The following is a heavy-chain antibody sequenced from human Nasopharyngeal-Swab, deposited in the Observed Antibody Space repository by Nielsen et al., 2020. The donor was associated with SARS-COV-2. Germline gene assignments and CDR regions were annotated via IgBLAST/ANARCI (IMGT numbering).Heavy chain of an antibody. CDR2: INSDGSST. V-gene: IGHV3-74*01. CDR3: ARDYYDYVWGSYRYLGYFDY. J-gene: IGHJ4*02. D-gene: IGHD3-16*02. Sequence: QAAGKGLVWVSRINSDGSSTTYADSVKGRFTISRDNAKNTLYLQMNSLRAEDTAVYYCARDYYDYVWGSYRYLGYFDYWGQGTLVTVSS.